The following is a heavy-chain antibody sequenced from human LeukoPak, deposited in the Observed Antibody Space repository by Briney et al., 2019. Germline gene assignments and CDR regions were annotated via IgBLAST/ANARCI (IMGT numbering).Heavy chain of an antibody. CDR2: IKQDGSEK. CDR1: GFTFSDYW. J-gene: IGHJ4*02. V-gene: IGHV3-7*01. CDR3: AETYMIRSL. Sequence: AGGSLRLSCAASGFTFSDYWKTWVRQAPGKGLEWVANIKQDGSEKYYVDSVKGRFTISRNNAQNSLYLQMSSLRDDDTAVHYCAETYMIRSLGGPGTLVTVSA. D-gene: IGHD3-16*01.